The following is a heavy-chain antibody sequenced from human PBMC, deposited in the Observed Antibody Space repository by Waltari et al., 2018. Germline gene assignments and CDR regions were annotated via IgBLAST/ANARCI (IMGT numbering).Heavy chain of an antibody. CDR3: ARGEMATIDYFDY. J-gene: IGHJ4*02. CDR2: IYYSGST. Sequence: QVQLQESGPGLVKPSETLSLTCTVSGGSISSSYWSWIRQPPGKGLEWNGYIYYSGSTNYNPSLKSRVTISVDTSKNQFSLKLSSVTAADTAVYYCARGEMATIDYFDYWGQGTLVTVSS. CDR1: GGSISSSY. D-gene: IGHD5-12*01. V-gene: IGHV4-59*01.